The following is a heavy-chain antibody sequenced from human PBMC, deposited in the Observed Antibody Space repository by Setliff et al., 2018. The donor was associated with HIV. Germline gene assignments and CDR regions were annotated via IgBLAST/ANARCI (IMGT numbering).Heavy chain of an antibody. CDR3: AAAVSFCDSTSCSHYFDY. CDR1: GFTFSNSA. D-gene: IGHD2-2*01. J-gene: IGHJ4*02. Sequence: ASVKVSCKASGFTFSNSAVLWVRQARGQRPEWIGWIVVGSGNTNYAQMFYERVTITRDMSTSTAYMELSSLRSEDTAMYYCAAAVSFCDSTSCSHYFDYRGPGTLVTVSS. V-gene: IGHV1-58*01. CDR2: IVVGSGNT.